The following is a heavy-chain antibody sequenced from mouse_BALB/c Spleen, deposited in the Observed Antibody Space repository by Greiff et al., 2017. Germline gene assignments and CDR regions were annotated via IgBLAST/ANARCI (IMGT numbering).Heavy chain of an antibody. J-gene: IGHJ3*01. CDR3: AKYGNYGGLFAY. Sequence: VQGVESGPGLVAPSQSLSITCTVSGFSLSRYSVHWVRQPPGKGLEWLGMIWGGGSTDYNSALKSRLSISKDNSKSQVFLKMNSLQTDDTAMYYCAKYGNYGGLFAYWGQGTLVTVSA. D-gene: IGHD2-10*02. CDR1: GFSLSRYS. V-gene: IGHV2-6-4*01. CDR2: IWGGGST.